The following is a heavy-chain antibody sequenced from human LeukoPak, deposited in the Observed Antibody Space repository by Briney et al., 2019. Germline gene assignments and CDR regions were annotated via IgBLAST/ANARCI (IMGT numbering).Heavy chain of an antibody. CDR1: GYSISSGYY. D-gene: IGHD6-6*01. J-gene: IGHJ6*03. CDR2: ISWNSGSI. Sequence: LSLTCTVSGYSISSGYYWGWIRQPPGKGLEWVSGISWNSGSIGYADSVKGRFTISRDNAKNSLYLQMNSLRAEDTALYYCAKDGIAARRSNYYYYYYMDVWGKGTTVTVSS. V-gene: IGHV3-9*01. CDR3: AKDGIAARRSNYYYYYYMDV.